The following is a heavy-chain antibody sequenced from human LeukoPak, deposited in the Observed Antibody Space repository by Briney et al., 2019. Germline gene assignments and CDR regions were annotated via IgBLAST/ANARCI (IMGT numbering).Heavy chain of an antibody. V-gene: IGHV1-69*13. CDR2: IIPIFGTA. D-gene: IGHD3-3*01. Sequence: GASVKVSCKASGGTFSSYAISWVRQAPGQGLEWMGGIIPIFGTANYAQKFQGRVTITADESTSTAYMELSSLRSEDTAVYYCARGSPYNDFWSGYYQEGLWNFDYWGQGTLVTVSS. CDR1: GGTFSSYA. CDR3: ARGSPYNDFWSGYYQEGLWNFDY. J-gene: IGHJ4*02.